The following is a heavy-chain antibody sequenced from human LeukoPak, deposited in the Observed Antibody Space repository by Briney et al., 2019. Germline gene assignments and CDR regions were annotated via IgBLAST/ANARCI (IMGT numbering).Heavy chain of an antibody. Sequence: PSETLSLTCTVSAGSISNYYWSWIRQPPGKGLEWIGYIFYSGGTNYNPSLKSRVTISVDTSKNQFSLKLSSVTAADTAVYYCARLFSFPLRAPFDPWGQGTLVTVSS. CDR3: ARLFSFPLRAPFDP. D-gene: IGHD3-16*01. CDR2: IFYSGGT. CDR1: AGSISNYY. J-gene: IGHJ5*02. V-gene: IGHV4-59*01.